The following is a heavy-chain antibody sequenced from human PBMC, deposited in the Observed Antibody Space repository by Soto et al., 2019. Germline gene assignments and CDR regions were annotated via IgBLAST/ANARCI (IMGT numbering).Heavy chain of an antibody. Sequence: EVQLVESGGGLVQPGGSLRLSCADSGFTFSSYWMSWVRQAPGKELEWVANIKQDGNEKYYVDSVKGRFTISRDNAKNSLNLQMNSLRAEDTAVYYCARVASLAAFYWGQGTLVTVSS. CDR1: GFTFSSYW. CDR2: IKQDGNEK. J-gene: IGHJ4*02. D-gene: IGHD6-6*01. CDR3: ARVASLAAFY. V-gene: IGHV3-7*05.